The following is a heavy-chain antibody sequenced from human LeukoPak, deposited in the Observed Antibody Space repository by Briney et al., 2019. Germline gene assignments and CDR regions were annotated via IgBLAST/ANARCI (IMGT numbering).Heavy chain of an antibody. J-gene: IGHJ4*02. V-gene: IGHV4-31*03. D-gene: IGHD5-12*01. CDR3: ARVSRVATIDS. Sequence: PSQTLSLTCTVSGGSISSGGYYWTWIRQHPGKGLEWIGYIYYSGSTYYNPSLKSRVIISVDTSKNQFSLKLNSVTAADTAVYYYARVSRVATIDSWGQGILVTVSS. CDR2: IYYSGST. CDR1: GGSISSGGYY.